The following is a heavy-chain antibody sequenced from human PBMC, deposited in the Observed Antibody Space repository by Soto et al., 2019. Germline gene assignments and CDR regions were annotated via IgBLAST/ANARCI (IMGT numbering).Heavy chain of an antibody. D-gene: IGHD6-13*01. V-gene: IGHV4-34*01. CDR3: ARGHVIAAAGTDYHYYMDV. CDR1: GGSFSGYY. J-gene: IGHJ6*03. CDR2: INHSGST. Sequence: SETLSLTCAVYGGSFSGYYWSWIRQPPGKGLEWIGEINHSGSTNYNPSLKSRVTISVDTSKNQFSLKLSSVTAADTAVYYCARGHVIAAAGTDYHYYMDVWGKGTTVTVSS.